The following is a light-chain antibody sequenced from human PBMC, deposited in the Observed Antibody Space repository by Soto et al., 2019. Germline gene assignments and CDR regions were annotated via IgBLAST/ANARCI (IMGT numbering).Light chain of an antibody. CDR2: AAS. CDR1: QGIRND. V-gene: IGKV1-6*01. CDR3: LQDYSYPRT. Sequence: AIQMTQSPSSLSASVGDRVIVTCRASQGIRNDLGWYQQKAGRPPKLLIFAASSLQSGVPSRFSGSGSCTDFTLTINNLQPGDSATYYCLQDYSYPRTFGQGTKVEIK. J-gene: IGKJ1*01.